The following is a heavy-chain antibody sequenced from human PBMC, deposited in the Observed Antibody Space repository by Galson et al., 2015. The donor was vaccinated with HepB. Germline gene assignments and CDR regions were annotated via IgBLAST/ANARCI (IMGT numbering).Heavy chain of an antibody. CDR1: GITVSSVY. D-gene: IGHD3-10*01. CDR2: IYSGGST. J-gene: IGHJ5*02. Sequence: SLRLSCAASGITVSSVYMIWVRQAPGKGLECVSVIYSGGSTFYADSVKGRFTISRDNSKNTLYLQMNSLRAEDTAVYYCATRGKYSYGSGSYFGSWGQGTLVTVSS. V-gene: IGHV3-66*02. CDR3: ATRGKYSYGSGSYFGS.